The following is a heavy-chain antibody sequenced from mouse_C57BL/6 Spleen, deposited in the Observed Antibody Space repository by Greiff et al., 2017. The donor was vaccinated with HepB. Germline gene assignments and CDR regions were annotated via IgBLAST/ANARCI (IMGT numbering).Heavy chain of an antibody. CDR3: ARDVDYYGSSGYFDV. Sequence: QVQLQQSGAELVRPGTSVKLSCKASGYAFTNYLIEWVKQRPGQGLEWIGVINPGSGGTNYNEKFKGKATLTADKSSSTAYMQLSSLTSEDSAVYFCARDVDYYGSSGYFDVWGTGTTVTVSS. CDR2: INPGSGGT. CDR1: GYAFTNYL. J-gene: IGHJ1*03. V-gene: IGHV1-54*01. D-gene: IGHD1-1*01.